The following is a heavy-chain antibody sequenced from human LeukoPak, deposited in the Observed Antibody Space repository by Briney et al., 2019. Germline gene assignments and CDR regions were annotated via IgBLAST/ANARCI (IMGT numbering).Heavy chain of an antibody. CDR2: ISYNGGRT. Sequence: PGGSLRLSCVASGFTFNTYAMTWVRQAPGKGLEWVSTISYNGGRTYYADSLKGRFTITRDDSENTVYLQMNSLRAEDTAIYYCAKVIGYYYDYWGQGTLVTVSS. CDR1: GFTFNTYA. V-gene: IGHV3-23*01. CDR3: AKVIGYYYDY. J-gene: IGHJ4*02.